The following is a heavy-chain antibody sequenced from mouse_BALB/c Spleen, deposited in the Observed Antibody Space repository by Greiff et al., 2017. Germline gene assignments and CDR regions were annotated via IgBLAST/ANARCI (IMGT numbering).Heavy chain of an antibody. CDR3: ARGNYYGYFDY. Sequence: EVKLMESGPGLVKPSQSLSLTCTVTGYSITSDYAWNWIRQFPGNKLEWMGYISYSGSTSYNPSLKSRISITRDTSKNQFFLQLNSVTTEDTATYYCARGNYYGYFDYWGQGTTLTVSS. CDR2: ISYSGST. J-gene: IGHJ2*01. CDR1: GYSITSDYA. V-gene: IGHV3-2*02. D-gene: IGHD1-1*01.